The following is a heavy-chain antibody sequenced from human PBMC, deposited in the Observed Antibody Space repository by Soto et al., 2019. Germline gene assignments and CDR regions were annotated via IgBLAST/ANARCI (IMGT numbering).Heavy chain of an antibody. J-gene: IGHJ4*02. V-gene: IGHV3-30*18. CDR1: GFTFSTSD. Sequence: LRLSCVASGFTFSTSDMHWVRQAPGQGLEWVAVVSYDERNIYYADSVKGRFSVSRDNSKNTLFLHMNSLRAEDTAVYFCAKLVDKSLDDYWGQGALVTVSS. CDR2: VSYDERNI. CDR3: AKLVDKSLDDY. D-gene: IGHD3-16*01.